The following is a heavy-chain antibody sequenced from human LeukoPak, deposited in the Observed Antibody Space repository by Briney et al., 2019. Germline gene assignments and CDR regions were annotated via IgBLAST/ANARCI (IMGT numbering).Heavy chain of an antibody. V-gene: IGHV1-2*02. D-gene: IGHD3-22*01. J-gene: IGHJ4*02. CDR3: ARARRYYYDSSGYYLFDY. CDR1: GYTFTGYY. CDR2: INPNSGGT. Sequence: GASVKVSCEASGYTFTGYYMHWVRQAPGQGLEWMGWINPNSGGTNYAQKFQGRVAMTRDTSISTAYMELSRLRSDDTAVYYCARARRYYYDSSGYYLFDYWGQGTLVTVSS.